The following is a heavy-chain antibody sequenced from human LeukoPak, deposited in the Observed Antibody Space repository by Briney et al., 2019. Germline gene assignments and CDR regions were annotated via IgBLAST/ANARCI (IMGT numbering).Heavy chain of an antibody. CDR3: ARAYYDFWSGYSGSYFDY. V-gene: IGHV1-8*03. D-gene: IGHD3-3*01. CDR2: MNPNSGNT. CDR1: GYTFTSYD. Sequence: ASVKVSCKASGYTFTSYDINWVRQATGQGLEWMGWMNPNSGNTGYAQKFQGRVTITRNTSISTAYMDLSSLRSEDTAVYYCARAYYDFWSGYSGSYFDYWGQGTLVTVSS. J-gene: IGHJ4*02.